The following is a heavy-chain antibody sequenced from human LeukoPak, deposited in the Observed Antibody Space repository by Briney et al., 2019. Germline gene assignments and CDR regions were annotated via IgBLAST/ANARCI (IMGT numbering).Heavy chain of an antibody. J-gene: IGHJ4*02. D-gene: IGHD6-19*01. V-gene: IGHV4-38-2*01. CDR2: THHSGSN. Sequence: SETLSLTCDVSGYSISSGFYWAWIRQPPGKGLEWIGNTHHSGSNFYNPSLKSRVSISIDTSKNQFSLNLTPVTAADTAVYYCARSMAVAGGDYWGQGILVTVSS. CDR3: ARSMAVAGGDY. CDR1: GYSISSGFY.